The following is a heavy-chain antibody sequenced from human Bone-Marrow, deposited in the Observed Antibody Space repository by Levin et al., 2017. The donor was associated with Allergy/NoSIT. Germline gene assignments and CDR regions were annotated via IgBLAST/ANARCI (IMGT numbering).Heavy chain of an antibody. V-gene: IGHV4-30-4*01. CDR3: ARSPSSSWIISAWFDP. J-gene: IGHJ5*02. CDR1: GGSISSGDYY. CDR2: IYYSGST. D-gene: IGHD6-13*01. Sequence: SETLSLTCTVSGGSISSGDYYWSWIRQPPGKGLEWIGYIYYSGSTYYNPSLKSRVTISVDTSKNQFSLKLSSVTAADTAVYYCARSPSSSWIISAWFDPWGQGTLVTVSS.